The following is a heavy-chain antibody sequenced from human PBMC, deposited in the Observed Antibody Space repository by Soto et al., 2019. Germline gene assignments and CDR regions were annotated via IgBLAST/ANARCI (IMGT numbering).Heavy chain of an antibody. D-gene: IGHD4-17*01. CDR3: AREVEGYGEVWFPFDP. V-gene: IGHV4-59*01. J-gene: IGHJ5*02. CDR2: IYYSGST. Sequence: QVQLQESGPGLVKPSETLSLTCTVSGGSISSYYWSWIRQPPGKGLEWIGYIYYSGSTNYNPSLKSRVTISVDTSKNQFSLKLSSVTAADTAVYYCAREVEGYGEVWFPFDPWGQGTLVTVSS. CDR1: GGSISSYY.